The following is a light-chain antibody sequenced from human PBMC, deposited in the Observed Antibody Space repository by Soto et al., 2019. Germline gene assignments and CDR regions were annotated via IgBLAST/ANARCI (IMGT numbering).Light chain of an antibody. V-gene: IGKV3-15*01. CDR1: QSVSSN. CDR2: GAS. J-gene: IGKJ2*01. CDR3: QQSNNWPYT. Sequence: EIVLTQSPATLSVSPGERATLSCRASQSVSSNLAWYQQKPGQAPRLLIYGASTKTTAVPARFSGSGSGTEFTLTISSLQSEDFAVYYCQQSNNWPYTFGPGTKLEIK.